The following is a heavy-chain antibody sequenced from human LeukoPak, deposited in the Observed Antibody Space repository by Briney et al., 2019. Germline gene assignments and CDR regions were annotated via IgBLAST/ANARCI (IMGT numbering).Heavy chain of an antibody. Sequence: GGSLRLSCAASGFTFNRYWMSWVRQAPGKGLEWVANIKQDGSEKYYVDSVKGRFTISRDNAKNSLYLQMNSLRAEDTAVYYCARGGFWLQLQVYYYYYYMDVWGKGTTVTISS. CDR2: IKQDGSEK. CDR1: GFTFNRYW. D-gene: IGHD5-24*01. J-gene: IGHJ6*03. V-gene: IGHV3-7*01. CDR3: ARGGFWLQLQVYYYYYYMDV.